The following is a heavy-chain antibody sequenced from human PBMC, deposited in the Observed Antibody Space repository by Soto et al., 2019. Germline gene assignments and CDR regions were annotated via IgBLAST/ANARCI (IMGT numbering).Heavy chain of an antibody. CDR3: ARGSFSSSSSWFDP. V-gene: IGHV4-31*03. J-gene: IGHJ5*02. Sequence: SETLSLTCTVSGGSISSDANFWSWIRQLPGRGLEWIGYISYTGRTYYTPSLNSRLTISLDTSKHLFSLRLSAVTAADTAVYFCARGSFSSSSSWFDPWGQGTLVTVSS. D-gene: IGHD6-6*01. CDR2: ISYTGRT. CDR1: GGSISSDANF.